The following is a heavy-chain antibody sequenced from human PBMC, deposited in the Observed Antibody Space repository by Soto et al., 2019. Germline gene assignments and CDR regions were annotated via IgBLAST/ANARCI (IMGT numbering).Heavy chain of an antibody. J-gene: IGHJ6*02. V-gene: IGHV4-34*01. Sequence: NPSETLSLTCAVSGGSFSGFYWTWIRQPPGEGLEWIGEINHSGTTNFNPSLRSRLTTSLDSSKKHFSLKLTSMTAADAAVYYCARADRTLVTSYGLDVWGQGTTVTVSS. CDR2: INHSGTT. CDR1: GGSFSGFY. CDR3: ARADRTLVTSYGLDV. D-gene: IGHD2-21*02.